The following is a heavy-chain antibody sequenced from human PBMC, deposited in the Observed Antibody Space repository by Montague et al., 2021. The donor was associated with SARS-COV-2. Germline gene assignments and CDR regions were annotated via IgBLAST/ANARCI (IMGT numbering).Heavy chain of an antibody. CDR1: GDSVSSNTAT. CDR2: TYYRSKWYY. D-gene: IGHD6-13*01. V-gene: IGHV6-1*01. CDR3: ARDPRYSLSWSFDY. J-gene: IGHJ4*02. Sequence: CAISGDSVSSNTATWKWLRQSPPGGLECLGRTYYRSKWYYDYAVSLKXSMTISPDTSKNQFSLQLSSVPPEDRAVYYCARDPRYSLSWSFDYWGQGTLVTVSS.